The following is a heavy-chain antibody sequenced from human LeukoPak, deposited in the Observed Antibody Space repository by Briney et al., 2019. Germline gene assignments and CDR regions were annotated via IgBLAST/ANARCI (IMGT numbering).Heavy chain of an antibody. D-gene: IGHD4-23*01. J-gene: IGHJ6*03. V-gene: IGHV4-39*07. CDR3: ARNGGSYYYYYMDV. CDR2: IFHSGST. CDR1: GGSISSSSYY. Sequence: PSETLSLTCTVSGGSISSSSYYWGWIRQPPGKGLEWIGSIFHSGSTYYNPSLKSRVTISVDTSKNQFSLKLSSVTAADTAVYYCARNGGSYYYYYMDVWGKGTTVTVSS.